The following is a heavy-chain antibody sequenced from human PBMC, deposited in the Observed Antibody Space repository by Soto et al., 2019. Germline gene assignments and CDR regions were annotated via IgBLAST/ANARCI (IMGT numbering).Heavy chain of an antibody. CDR3: ASQGVRGVISYYYYMDV. J-gene: IGHJ6*03. V-gene: IGHV3-23*01. D-gene: IGHD3-10*01. CDR1: GFTFSSYA. CDR2: ISGSGGST. Sequence: GSLRLSCAASGFTFSSYAMSWVRQAPGKGLEWVSAISGSGGSTYYADSVKGRFTISRDNSKNTLYLQMNSLRAEDTAVYYCASQGVRGVISYYYYMDVWGKGTTVTVSS.